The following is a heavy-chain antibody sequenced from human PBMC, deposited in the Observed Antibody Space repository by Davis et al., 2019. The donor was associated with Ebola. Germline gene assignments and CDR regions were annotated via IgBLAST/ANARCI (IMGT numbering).Heavy chain of an antibody. CDR3: ARDPPGSTTSFYDY. Sequence: PGGSLRLSCAASGFTFSSYGMHWVRQAPGKGLEWVAVIWYDGSNKYYADSVKGRFTISRDNAKNSLYLQMNSLTAEDMAVYYCARDPPGSTTSFYDYWGQGTLVTVSS. J-gene: IGHJ4*02. CDR2: IWYDGSNK. CDR1: GFTFSSYG. D-gene: IGHD2/OR15-2a*01. V-gene: IGHV3-33*01.